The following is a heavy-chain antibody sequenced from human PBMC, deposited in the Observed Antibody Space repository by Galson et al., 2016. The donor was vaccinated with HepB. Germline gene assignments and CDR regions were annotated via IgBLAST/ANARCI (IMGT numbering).Heavy chain of an antibody. CDR2: IYYSGST. J-gene: IGHJ2*01. CDR1: RGSVSNDIYY. V-gene: IGHV4-39*07. CDR3: ARVVGITMIIATGYIDL. Sequence: SETLSLTCTVSRGSVSNDIYYWGWIRQPPGKGLEWIGNIYYSGSTYYTPSLKSRVTISVDTAKNQFSLNLSSVTAADTAVYYCARVVGITMIIATGYIDLWGRGTLVTVSS. D-gene: IGHD3-22*01.